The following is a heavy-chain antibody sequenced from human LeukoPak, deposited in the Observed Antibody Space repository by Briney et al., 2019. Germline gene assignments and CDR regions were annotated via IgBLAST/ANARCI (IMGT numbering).Heavy chain of an antibody. CDR2: ISYDGSNK. CDR1: GFTFSSYA. D-gene: IGHD1-26*01. V-gene: IGHV3-30-3*01. J-gene: IGHJ4*02. CDR3: ARDRVGATDYFDY. Sequence: GGSLRLSCAAYGFTFSSYAMHWVRQAPGKGLEWVAVISYDGSNKYYADSVKGRFTISRDNSKNTLYLQMNSLRAEDTAVYYCARDRVGATDYFDYWGQGTLVTVSS.